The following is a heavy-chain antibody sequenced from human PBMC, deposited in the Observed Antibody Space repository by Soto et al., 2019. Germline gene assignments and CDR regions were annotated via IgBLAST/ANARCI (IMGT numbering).Heavy chain of an antibody. J-gene: IGHJ5*02. CDR3: VGRQYSVDPHGPNWFDP. Sequence: QVQLVQSGAEVKKPGSSVKVSCKASGGTFSSYAISWVRQAPGQGLEWMGGIIPIFGTANYAQKFQGRVTTTSDESTSTAYMELSSLRSEDTAVYYCVGRQYSVDPHGPNWFDPWGQGTLVTVSS. D-gene: IGHD2-15*01. CDR1: GGTFSSYA. V-gene: IGHV1-69*05. CDR2: IIPIFGTA.